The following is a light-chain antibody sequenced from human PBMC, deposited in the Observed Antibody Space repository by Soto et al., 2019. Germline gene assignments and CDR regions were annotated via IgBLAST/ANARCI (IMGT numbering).Light chain of an antibody. V-gene: IGLV1-40*01. CDR3: QSYDSSVSGSWV. J-gene: IGLJ3*02. Sequence: QSVLTQPPSVSGAPGQRVTISCTGSSSNIGAGYDVHWYQQLPGTAPKVLIYGNSNRPSGVPDRFSGSKSGTSASLAITGLQAEDEADYYCQSYDSSVSGSWVFGGGTKVTVL. CDR2: GNS. CDR1: SSNIGAGYD.